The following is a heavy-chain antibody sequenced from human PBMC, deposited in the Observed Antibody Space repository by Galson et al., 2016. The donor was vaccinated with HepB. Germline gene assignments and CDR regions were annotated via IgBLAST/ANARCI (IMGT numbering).Heavy chain of an antibody. CDR3: AASRPGVEGDARDI. V-gene: IGHV1-2*06. CDR2: TNPNNGDT. Sequence: SVKVSCKVSGYMFTGFPMHWVRQAPGQGLEWMGRTNPNNGDTNYAQTLVGRVTMTRDTPMSTGYMEPTILNSDDTAMYYCAASRPGVEGDARDILGQGTMGIVSS. J-gene: IGHJ3*02. D-gene: IGHD3-3*01. CDR1: GYMFTGFP.